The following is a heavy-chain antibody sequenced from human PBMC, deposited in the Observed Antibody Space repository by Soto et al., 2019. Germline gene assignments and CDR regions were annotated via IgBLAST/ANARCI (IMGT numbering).Heavy chain of an antibody. V-gene: IGHV4-59*12. CDR1: GGSISSYY. J-gene: IGHJ5*02. CDR2: IYYSGST. D-gene: IGHD3-10*01. CDR3: AREVDGSGSINNNWFDP. Sequence: SETLSLTCTVSGGSISSYYWSWIRQPPGKGLEWIGYIYYSGSTNYNPSLKSRVTISVDTSKNQFSLKLSSVTAADTAVYYCAREVDGSGSINNNWFDPWGQGTLVTVSS.